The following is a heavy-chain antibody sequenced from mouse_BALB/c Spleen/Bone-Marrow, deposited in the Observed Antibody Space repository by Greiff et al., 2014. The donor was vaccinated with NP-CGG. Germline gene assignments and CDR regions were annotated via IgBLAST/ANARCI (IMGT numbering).Heavy chain of an antibody. CDR2: IRLKSNNYAT. CDR1: GFTFSNYW. Sequence: DVMLVESGGGLVQPGGSMKLSCVASGFTFSNYWMNWVRQSPEKGLEWVAEIRLKSNNYATHYAETVKGRFTISRDDSRSSVYLQVNNLRAEDTGIYYCARIGNYDFDYWGQGTTLTVSS. D-gene: IGHD2-1*01. J-gene: IGHJ2*01. V-gene: IGHV6-6*02. CDR3: ARIGNYDFDY.